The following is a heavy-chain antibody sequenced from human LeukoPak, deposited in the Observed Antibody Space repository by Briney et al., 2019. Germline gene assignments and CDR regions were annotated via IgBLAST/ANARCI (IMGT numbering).Heavy chain of an antibody. Sequence: ASVKVSCKASGYTFTSYGISWVRQAPGQGLEWIGWISAYNGNTNYAQKRQGRVTMTTDTSTSTAYMELRSLRSDDTAVYYCARTANRGYDFWSGYLYWGQGTLVTVSS. CDR1: GYTFTSYG. CDR2: ISAYNGNT. J-gene: IGHJ4*02. V-gene: IGHV1-18*01. CDR3: ARTANRGYDFWSGYLY. D-gene: IGHD3-3*01.